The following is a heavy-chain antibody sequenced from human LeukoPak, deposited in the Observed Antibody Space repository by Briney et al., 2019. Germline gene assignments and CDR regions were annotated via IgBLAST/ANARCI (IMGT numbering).Heavy chain of an antibody. Sequence: GGSLRLSCAASRFTFSDYYMSWIRQAPGKGLEWVSYISSSSNHTNYADSVKGRFTISRDNAKNSLYLQMNSLGAEDTAVYYCARVRDRGGWYYFDYWGQGTLVTVSA. V-gene: IGHV3-11*06. CDR1: RFTFSDYY. CDR2: ISSSSNHT. CDR3: ARVRDRGGWYYFDY. D-gene: IGHD6-19*01. J-gene: IGHJ4*02.